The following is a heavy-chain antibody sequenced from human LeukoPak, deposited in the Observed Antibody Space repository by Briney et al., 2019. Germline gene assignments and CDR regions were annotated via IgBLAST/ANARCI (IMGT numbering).Heavy chain of an antibody. CDR1: GFTFSSSS. CDR3: AKSSMVRGVINNY. V-gene: IGHV3-21*04. D-gene: IGHD3-10*01. CDR2: FSSSSSDI. Sequence: GGSLRLSCAASGFTFSSSSMNWVRQAPGKGLEWVSSFSSSSSDISYADSVKGRFTISRDNSKNTLYLQMNSLRAEDTAVYYCAKSSMVRGVINNYWGQGTLVTVSS. J-gene: IGHJ4*02.